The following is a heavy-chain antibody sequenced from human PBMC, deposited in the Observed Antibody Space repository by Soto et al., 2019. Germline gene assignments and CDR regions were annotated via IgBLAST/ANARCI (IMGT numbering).Heavy chain of an antibody. V-gene: IGHV3-11*06. Sequence: QVQMVESGGGLVKPGGSLRLSCAASGFTFSDYYMSWIRQAPGKGLEWVSCISTSGHYTNYGDSVKGRFTISRDNAKNSLYLQMNDLRADDTAVYYCARGQVVMRVQNWGQGTLVTVSS. CDR3: ARGQVVMRVQN. CDR2: ISTSGHYT. J-gene: IGHJ4*02. D-gene: IGHD3-22*01. CDR1: GFTFSDYY.